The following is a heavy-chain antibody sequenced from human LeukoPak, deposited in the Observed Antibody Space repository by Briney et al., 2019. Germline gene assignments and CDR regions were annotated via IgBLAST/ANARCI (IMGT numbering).Heavy chain of an antibody. CDR1: GFTFSSYW. CDR2: INSDGSST. Sequence: LTRGSLRLSCAVSGFTFSSYWMHWVRQAPGKGLVWVSRINSDGSSTSYADSVKGRFTISRDNAKNTPYLQMNSLRAEDTAVYYCARADLPYYYESSGYYEQGIDYWGQGTLVTVSS. D-gene: IGHD3-22*01. V-gene: IGHV3-74*01. J-gene: IGHJ4*02. CDR3: ARADLPYYYESSGYYEQGIDY.